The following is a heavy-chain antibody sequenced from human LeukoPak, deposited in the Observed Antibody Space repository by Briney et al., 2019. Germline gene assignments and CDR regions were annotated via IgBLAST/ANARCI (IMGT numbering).Heavy chain of an antibody. J-gene: IGHJ4*02. D-gene: IGHD2-15*01. CDR1: GFTFNSYA. Sequence: PGGSLRLSCAASGFTFNSYALHWVRQAPGKGLESVSAISTNGDSTYYAISVKGRFTISRDNSKNTLYLQMNSLRAEDTAVYYCAKALFCCHYYFDYWGQGTLVTVSS. CDR2: ISTNGDST. CDR3: AKALFCCHYYFDY. V-gene: IGHV3-64*01.